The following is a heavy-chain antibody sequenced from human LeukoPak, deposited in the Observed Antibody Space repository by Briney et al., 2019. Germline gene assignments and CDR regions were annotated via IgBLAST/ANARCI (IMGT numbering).Heavy chain of an antibody. CDR2: MNPNSGNT. J-gene: IGHJ5*02. CDR1: GYTFTSYD. D-gene: IGHD3-10*01. V-gene: IGHV1-8*01. CDR3: ATHPARYGSGSYLSST. Sequence: VASVKVSCKASGYTFTSYDINWVRQATGQGLEWMGWMNPNSGNTGYAQKFQGRVTMTRNTSISTAYMELSSLRSEDTAVYYCATHPARYGSGSYLSSTWGQGTLVTVSS.